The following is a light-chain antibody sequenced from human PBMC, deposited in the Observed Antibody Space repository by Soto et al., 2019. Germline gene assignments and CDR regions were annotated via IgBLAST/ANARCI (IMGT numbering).Light chain of an antibody. Sequence: EIAMTQSPATLSVSPGERATLSCRATQSVSGNLAWYQQKPGQAPRLLIYDASTRATGIPARFSGSGSGTEFTLTISSLQSEDFAVYYCQQYNNWPPLTFGGGTKVDIK. J-gene: IGKJ4*01. CDR2: DAS. CDR3: QQYNNWPPLT. CDR1: QSVSGN. V-gene: IGKV3-15*01.